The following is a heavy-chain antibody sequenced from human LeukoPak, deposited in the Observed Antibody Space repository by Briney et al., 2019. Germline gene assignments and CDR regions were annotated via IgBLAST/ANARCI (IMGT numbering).Heavy chain of an antibody. Sequence: SETLSLTCAVYGGSFSGYYWSWIRQPPGRGLEWIGIIYYGGSTYYNPSLKSRVTMSVDTSKNQFSLELSSVTAADTAVYYCARDSTTEAIDYWGRGTLVTVSS. V-gene: IGHV4-34*01. J-gene: IGHJ4*02. CDR2: IYYGGST. CDR1: GGSFSGYY. D-gene: IGHD2/OR15-2a*01. CDR3: ARDSTTEAIDY.